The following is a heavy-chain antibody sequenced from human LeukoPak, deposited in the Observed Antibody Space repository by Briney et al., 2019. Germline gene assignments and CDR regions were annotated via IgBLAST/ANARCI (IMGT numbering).Heavy chain of an antibody. V-gene: IGHV1-69*05. CDR2: IIPIFGTA. CDR1: GGTFIIYA. Sequence: SVTVSFKASGGTFIIYAISWVRQAPGQGVEWMGGIIPIFGTANYAQKFQGRVTITTDESTSTAYMELSSLRSEDTAVYYCAREGSSGWYGVDYWGQGTLVTVSS. J-gene: IGHJ4*02. D-gene: IGHD6-19*01. CDR3: AREGSSGWYGVDY.